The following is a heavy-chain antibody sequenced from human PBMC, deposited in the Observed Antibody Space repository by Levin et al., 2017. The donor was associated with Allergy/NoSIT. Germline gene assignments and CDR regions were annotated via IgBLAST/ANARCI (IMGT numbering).Heavy chain of an antibody. J-gene: IGHJ3*02. Sequence: SVKVSCKASGGTFSSYAISWVRQAPGQGLEWMGGIIPIFGTANYAQKFQGRVTITADKSTSTAYMELSSLRSEDTAVYYCARDARYDSSGYPKDDAFDIWGQGTMVTVSS. CDR1: GGTFSSYA. CDR2: IIPIFGTA. D-gene: IGHD3-22*01. CDR3: ARDARYDSSGYPKDDAFDI. V-gene: IGHV1-69*06.